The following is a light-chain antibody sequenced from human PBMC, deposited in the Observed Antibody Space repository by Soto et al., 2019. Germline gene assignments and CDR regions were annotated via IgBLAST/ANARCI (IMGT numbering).Light chain of an antibody. Sequence: SYELTQPPSVSVAPGETARITCGGNNIGSRSVHWYQQKPGQAPVLVIYYDRDRPSGIPERFSGSNSGNTATLTISRVAAGDEADYYCQVWDTNNNHPGVVFGGGTKLTVL. J-gene: IGLJ3*02. CDR1: NIGSRS. CDR2: YDR. V-gene: IGLV3-21*04. CDR3: QVWDTNNNHPGVV.